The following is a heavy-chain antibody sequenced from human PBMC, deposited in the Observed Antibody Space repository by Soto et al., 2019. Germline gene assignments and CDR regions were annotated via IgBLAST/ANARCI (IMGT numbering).Heavy chain of an antibody. Sequence: ASVKVSCKVSGYTLTELSMHWVRQAPGKGLEWMGGFDPEDGETIYAQKFQGRVTMTEDTSTDTAYMELSSLRSEDTAVYYCATTQPPYSSGWSVGFDYWGQGTLVTVSS. CDR1: GYTLTELS. V-gene: IGHV1-24*01. J-gene: IGHJ4*02. D-gene: IGHD6-19*01. CDR3: ATTQPPYSSGWSVGFDY. CDR2: FDPEDGET.